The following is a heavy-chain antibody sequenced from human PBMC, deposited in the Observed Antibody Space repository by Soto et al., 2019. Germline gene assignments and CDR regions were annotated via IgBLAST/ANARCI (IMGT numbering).Heavy chain of an antibody. CDR2: IYYSGST. V-gene: IGHV4-30-4*01. D-gene: IGHD5-12*01. CDR3: ARDRGGYERIDY. J-gene: IGHJ4*02. CDR1: GGSISSDDSY. Sequence: QVQLQESGPGLVKPSQTLSLTCTVSGGSISSDDSYWSWIRQPPGKGLEWIGYIYYSGSTYYNPSLKSRVTISVDTSKNQFSLKLNSVTAADTAVYYCARDRGGYERIDYWGQGNLVTVSS.